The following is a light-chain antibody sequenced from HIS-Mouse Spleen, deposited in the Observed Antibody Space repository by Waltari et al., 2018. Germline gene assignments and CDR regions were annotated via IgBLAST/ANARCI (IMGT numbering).Light chain of an antibody. CDR1: SSDVGSYNL. J-gene: IGLJ3*02. CDR3: CSYAGSSTWV. CDR2: EGS. Sequence: QSALTQPASVSGSPGQSITISCTGTSSDVGSYNLVSWYQQHPGKAPKLMIYEGSKRPSGVSNPFAGSKSGNTASLTISGLQAEDEADYSCCSYAGSSTWVFGGGTKLTVL. V-gene: IGLV2-23*01.